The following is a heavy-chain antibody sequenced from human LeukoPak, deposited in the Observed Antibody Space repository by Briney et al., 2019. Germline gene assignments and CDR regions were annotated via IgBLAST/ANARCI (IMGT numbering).Heavy chain of an antibody. CDR2: IYYSGST. CDR1: GGSISSGGYY. J-gene: IGHJ5*02. V-gene: IGHV4-31*03. Sequence: SQTLSLTCTVSGGSISSGGYYWSWIRQHPGKGLEWIEYIYYSGSTYYNPSLKSRVTISVDTSKNQFSLKLSSVTAADTAVYYCARDSGKYRRGENWFDPWGQGTLVTVSS. CDR3: ARDSGKYRRGENWFDP. D-gene: IGHD3-10*01.